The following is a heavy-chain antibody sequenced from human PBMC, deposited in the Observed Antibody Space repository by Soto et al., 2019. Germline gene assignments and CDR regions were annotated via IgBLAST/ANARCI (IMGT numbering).Heavy chain of an antibody. V-gene: IGHV1-18*01. D-gene: IGHD3-16*02. Sequence: GASVKVSCKASGFTFTSYGICWVRQAPGQGLEWMGWISAYNGNTNYAQKLQGRVTMTTDTSTSTAYMELRSLRSDDTAVYYCARGSMITFGGVIGSEYFQHWGQGTLVTVSS. CDR2: ISAYNGNT. CDR1: GFTFTSYG. CDR3: ARGSMITFGGVIGSEYFQH. J-gene: IGHJ1*01.